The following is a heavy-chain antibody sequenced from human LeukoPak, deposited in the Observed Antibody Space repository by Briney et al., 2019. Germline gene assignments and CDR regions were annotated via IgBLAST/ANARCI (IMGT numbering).Heavy chain of an antibody. CDR3: AKDVAHSSGWQRDY. CDR1: GFTFSSYG. D-gene: IGHD6-19*01. CDR2: ISYDGSDK. V-gene: IGHV3-30*18. J-gene: IGHJ4*02. Sequence: GGSLTLSCVASGFTFSSYGMHWVRQAPGKGLEGVAVISYDGSDKYYADSVKGRFTISRDNSKNTLYLQMNSLRAEDTAVYYCAKDVAHSSGWQRDYWGQGPLVTVSS.